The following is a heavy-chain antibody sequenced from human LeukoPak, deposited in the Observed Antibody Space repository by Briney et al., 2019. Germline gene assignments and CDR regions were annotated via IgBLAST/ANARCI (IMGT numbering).Heavy chain of an antibody. D-gene: IGHD6-19*01. CDR2: IYTSGST. V-gene: IGHV4-4*07. CDR3: ARGPIAVADYYFDY. J-gene: IGHJ4*02. CDR1: GGSISSYY. Sequence: SETLSLTCTVSGGSISSYYWSWIRQPAGKGLEWIGRIYTSGSTNYNPSLKSRVTMSVDTSKNQFSLKLSSVTAADTAVYYCARGPIAVADYYFDYWGQGTLVTVSS.